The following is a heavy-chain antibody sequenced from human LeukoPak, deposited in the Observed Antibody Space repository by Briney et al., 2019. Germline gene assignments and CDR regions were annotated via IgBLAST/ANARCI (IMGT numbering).Heavy chain of an antibody. Sequence: ASVKVSCKASGYTFTGYYMHWVRQAPGQGLEWMGWINPNSGGTNYAQKFQGRVTMTRDTSISTAYMELSRLRSDDTAVYYCARDLLLDTAMVSVFDYWGQGTLVTVSS. V-gene: IGHV1-2*02. J-gene: IGHJ4*02. CDR3: ARDLLLDTAMVSVFDY. CDR2: INPNSGGT. D-gene: IGHD5-18*01. CDR1: GYTFTGYY.